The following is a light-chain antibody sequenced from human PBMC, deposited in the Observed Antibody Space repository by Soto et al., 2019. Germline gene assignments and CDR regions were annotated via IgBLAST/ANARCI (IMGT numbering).Light chain of an antibody. CDR2: EVS. Sequence: QSALTQPASVSGSPGRSITISCTGTSSDVGTYNYVSWYQLHPGKAPKLMVYEVSNRPSGVSNRFSGSKSGNTASLTISGLQAEDEADYHCSSYTSSSTYVFGTGTKVTGL. CDR1: SSDVGTYNY. J-gene: IGLJ1*01. CDR3: SSYTSSSTYV. V-gene: IGLV2-14*01.